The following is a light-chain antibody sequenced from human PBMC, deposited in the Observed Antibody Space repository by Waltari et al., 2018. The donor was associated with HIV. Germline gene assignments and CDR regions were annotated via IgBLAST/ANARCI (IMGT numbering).Light chain of an antibody. CDR3: QVWVDSRDVAVI. CDR1: NIGGKL. V-gene: IGLV3-21*04. J-gene: IGLJ2*01. CDR2: DDS. Sequence: SYALTQPPSVSVAPGKTARITCGGDNIGGKLVHWYQQKPGQAPVLVICDDSDRPAGIPERFSGSNSVHTATLTISGVEGGDEADYYCQVWVDSRDVAVIFGGGTKLTVL.